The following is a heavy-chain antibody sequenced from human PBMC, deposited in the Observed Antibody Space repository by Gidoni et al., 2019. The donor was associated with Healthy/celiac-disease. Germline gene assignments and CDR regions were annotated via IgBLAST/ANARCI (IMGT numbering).Heavy chain of an antibody. V-gene: IGHV3-7*01. J-gene: IGHJ6*02. CDR1: GFTFRSSW. CDR3: ARGGYSSSLYGAAIYYYYYGMDV. Sequence: EVQLVESGGGLVQPGGSLSLSCAASGFTFRSSWMSWVRQAPGKGLGWVANIKQDGSEKYYVDSVKGRFTISRDNAKNSLYLQMNSLRAEDTAVYYCARGGYSSSLYGAAIYYYYYGMDVWGQGTTVTVSS. CDR2: IKQDGSEK. D-gene: IGHD6-13*01.